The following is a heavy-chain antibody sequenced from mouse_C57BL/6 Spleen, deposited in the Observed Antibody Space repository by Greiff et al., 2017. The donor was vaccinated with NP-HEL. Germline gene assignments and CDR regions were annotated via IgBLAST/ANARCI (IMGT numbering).Heavy chain of an antibody. CDR3: TTPYYSNWAY. Sequence: VQLQQSGAELVRPGASVKLSCTASGFNIKDYYMHWVKQRPEQGLEWIGRIDPEDGDTDYAPKFQGKATMTADTSSNTSSLQLSSLTSEDTAVYYCTTPYYSNWAYWGQGTLVTVSA. CDR1: GFNIKDYY. CDR2: IDPEDGDT. D-gene: IGHD2-5*01. V-gene: IGHV14-1*01. J-gene: IGHJ3*01.